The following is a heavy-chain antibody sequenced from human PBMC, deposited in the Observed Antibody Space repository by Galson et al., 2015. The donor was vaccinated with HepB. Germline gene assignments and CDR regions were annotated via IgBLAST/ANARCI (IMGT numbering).Heavy chain of an antibody. CDR1: GDSVSSNSAA. D-gene: IGHD6-13*01. V-gene: IGHV6-1*01. J-gene: IGHJ6*02. Sequence: CAISGDSVSSNSAAWNWIRQSPSRGLEWLGRTYYRSKWYNDYAVSVKSRITINPDTSKNQFSLQLNSVTPEDTAVYYCARVKIIGSWYGSYYYGMDVWGQGTTVTVSS. CDR3: ARVKIIGSWYGSYYYGMDV. CDR2: TYYRSKWYN.